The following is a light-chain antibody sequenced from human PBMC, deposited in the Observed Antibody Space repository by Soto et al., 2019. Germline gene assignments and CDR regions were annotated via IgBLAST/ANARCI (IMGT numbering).Light chain of an antibody. Sequence: QSAMTQLASVSGSPGHSITSSCTGTNSDVGSYNLVSWYQQHPGKAPKLVIYKGSERPSGVSNRFSGSKSGNTASLTISGLQAEDQAASYCCSYAGSITFHVLRTGTKVPVL. CDR2: KGS. CDR3: CSYAGSITFHV. J-gene: IGLJ1*01. CDR1: NSDVGSYNL. V-gene: IGLV2-23*01.